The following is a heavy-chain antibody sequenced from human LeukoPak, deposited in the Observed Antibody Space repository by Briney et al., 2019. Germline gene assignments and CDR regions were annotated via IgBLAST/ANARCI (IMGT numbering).Heavy chain of an antibody. V-gene: IGHV1-18*01. J-gene: IGHJ4*02. D-gene: IGHD1-26*01. CDR3: ARDQALGGSYTPLVYYDY. CDR1: RYTFTSYG. CDR2: ISAYNGNT. Sequence: ASVKVSCKASRYTFTSYGISWVRQAPGQGLEWMGWISAYNGNTNYAQKLQGRVTMTTDTSTSTAYMELSRLRSDDTAVYYCARDQALGGSYTPLVYYDYWGQGTLVTVSS.